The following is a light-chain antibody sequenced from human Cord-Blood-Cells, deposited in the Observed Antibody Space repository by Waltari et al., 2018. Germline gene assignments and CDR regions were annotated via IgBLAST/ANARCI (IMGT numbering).Light chain of an antibody. CDR3: AAWDDSLNGWV. V-gene: IGLV1-44*01. CDR2: RNN. Sequence: QSVLTQPPSASGPPGQRVTIPCSGSSSNIGSNTVTWYQQLPGTAPKLLIYRNNQRPSGVPDRFSGSKSGTSASLAISGLQAEDEADYYCAAWDDSLNGWVFGGGTKLTVL. J-gene: IGLJ3*02. CDR1: SSNIGSNT.